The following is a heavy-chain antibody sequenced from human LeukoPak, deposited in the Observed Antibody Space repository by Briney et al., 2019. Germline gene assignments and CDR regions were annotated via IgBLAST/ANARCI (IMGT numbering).Heavy chain of an antibody. CDR1: GFTFSDYN. J-gene: IGHJ6*03. V-gene: IGHV3-11*01. CDR2: ISRSGSTK. D-gene: IGHD1-26*01. Sequence: GGSLRLSCAASGFTFSDYNMRWIRQAPGKGLEWVSSISRSGSTKYYADSVKGRFTISRDNSKNTLYLQMNSLRAEDTAVYYCARALRIVGANHYYYYMDVWGKGTTVTISS. CDR3: ARALRIVGANHYYYYMDV.